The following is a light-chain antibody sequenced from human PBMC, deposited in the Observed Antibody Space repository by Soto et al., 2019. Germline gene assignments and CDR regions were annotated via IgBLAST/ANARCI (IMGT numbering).Light chain of an antibody. CDR1: QSISYY. CDR2: AAS. V-gene: IGKV1-39*01. Sequence: DLQMTQSPSSLSASVGARVTITCRASQSISYYLNWYQQKPGKAPRLLIYAASTLQSGVPSRFSGSGSGTDFTLTISSLQPEDFATYYCQETYRTPYTFGQGTKLEIK. J-gene: IGKJ2*01. CDR3: QETYRTPYT.